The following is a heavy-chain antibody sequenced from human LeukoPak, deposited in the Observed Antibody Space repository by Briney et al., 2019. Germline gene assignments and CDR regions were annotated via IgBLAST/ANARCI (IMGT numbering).Heavy chain of an antibody. CDR2: IIPIFGTA. CDR3: ARGISSGYSYGYFDY. Sequence: ASVKVSCKASGGTFSSYAISWVRQAPGQGLEWMGGIIPIFGTANYAQKFQGRVTITADESTSTAYMELSSLRSEDTAVYYCARGISSGYSYGYFDYWGQGTLVTVSS. V-gene: IGHV1-69*01. D-gene: IGHD5-18*01. J-gene: IGHJ4*02. CDR1: GGTFSSYA.